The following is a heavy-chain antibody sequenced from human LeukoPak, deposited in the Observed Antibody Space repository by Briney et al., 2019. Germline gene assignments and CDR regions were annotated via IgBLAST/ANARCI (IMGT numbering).Heavy chain of an antibody. D-gene: IGHD3-22*01. J-gene: IGHJ4*02. Sequence: SETLSLTCAVYGGSFSGYYWNWIRQPPGKGLEWIGEINHSGSTNYNPSLKSRLTISVDTSKNKFSLKLSSVTAADTAVYYCAVLNYCDSSGYLDYWGQGTLVTVSS. CDR3: AVLNYCDSSGYLDY. CDR2: INHSGST. V-gene: IGHV4-34*01. CDR1: GGSFSGYY.